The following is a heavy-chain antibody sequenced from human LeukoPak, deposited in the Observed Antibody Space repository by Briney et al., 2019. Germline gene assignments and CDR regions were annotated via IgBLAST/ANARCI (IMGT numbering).Heavy chain of an antibody. D-gene: IGHD3-10*01. J-gene: IGHJ4*02. CDR3: ARDEGGEYYYGSGSYNY. CDR2: ISSSSSYI. Sequence: GSLSLSCAASGFAFSSYSMNWVRQAPGKGLEWVSSISSSSSYIYYADSVTGRFTISRDSAKNSLYLQMNSLRAEDTAVYYCARDEGGEYYYGSGSYNYWGQGTLVTVSS. CDR1: GFAFSSYS. V-gene: IGHV3-21*01.